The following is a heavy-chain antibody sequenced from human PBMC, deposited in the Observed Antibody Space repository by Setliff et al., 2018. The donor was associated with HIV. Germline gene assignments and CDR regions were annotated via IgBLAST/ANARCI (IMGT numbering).Heavy chain of an antibody. CDR3: AKGASFSGSYFDY. CDR1: GFTFSSYA. J-gene: IGHJ4*02. CDR2: INSNGGST. V-gene: IGHV3-23*01. D-gene: IGHD5-12*01. Sequence: GGSLRLSCEASGFTFSSYAMSWVRQAPGKGLEWVSTINSNGGSTYYADSVKGRFTISRDNSKNTLSLQMNSLRVEDTAVYYCAKGASFSGSYFDYWGQGTLVTVSS.